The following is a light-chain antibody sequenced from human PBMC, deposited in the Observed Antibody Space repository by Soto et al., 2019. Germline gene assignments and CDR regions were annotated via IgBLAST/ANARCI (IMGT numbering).Light chain of an antibody. Sequence: VLTQSPLSLPVTPGEPASISCRSSKNLLHSNGYNYLNWYLQKPGQSPQLLIYLGSNRASGVPDRFSGSGSGTDFTLTINRVEAEDVGLYFCAQGLATPFTFGGGTKVEIK. J-gene: IGKJ4*01. CDR3: AQGLATPFT. CDR2: LGS. V-gene: IGKV2-28*01. CDR1: KNLLHSNGYNY.